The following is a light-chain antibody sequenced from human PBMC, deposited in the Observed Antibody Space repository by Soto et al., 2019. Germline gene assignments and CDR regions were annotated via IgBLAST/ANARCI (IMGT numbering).Light chain of an antibody. CDR1: QSVGID. V-gene: IGKV3-11*01. Sequence: EVVLTQSPATLSLSPGDRVTLSYRASQSVGIDFAWYQQKPGQAPRLLIYDASNRATGIPARFSGSGFGTDFTLTISSLEPEDFAVYYCQHRHNFGPGTKVDIK. CDR2: DAS. CDR3: QHRHN. J-gene: IGKJ3*01.